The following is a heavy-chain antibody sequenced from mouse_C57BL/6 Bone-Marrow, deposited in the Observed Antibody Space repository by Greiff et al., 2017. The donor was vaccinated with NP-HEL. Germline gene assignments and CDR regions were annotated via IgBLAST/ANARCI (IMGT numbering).Heavy chain of an antibody. J-gene: IGHJ2*01. CDR3: ARGPSYGSSSLDY. D-gene: IGHD1-1*01. Sequence: QVQLQQSGAELVRPGASVKLSCKASGYTFTDYYINWVKQRPGQGLEWIARIYPGSGNTYYNEKFKGKATLTAEKSSSTAYMQLSSLTSEDSAVYFCARGPSYGSSSLDYWGQGTTLTGSS. CDR2: IYPGSGNT. V-gene: IGHV1-76*01. CDR1: GYTFTDYY.